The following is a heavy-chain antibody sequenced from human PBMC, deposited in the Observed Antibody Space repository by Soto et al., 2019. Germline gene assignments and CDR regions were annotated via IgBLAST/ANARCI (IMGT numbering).Heavy chain of an antibody. V-gene: IGHV1-69*01. CDR2: IIPSFGTA. J-gene: IGHJ4*02. D-gene: IGHD6-19*01. CDR1: GGNVSSYA. CDR3: ARDLKGSGWYWVLNY. Sequence: QVQLVQSEAEVKKPGSSVKVSCKASGGNVSSYAISWVRQAPGQGLEWMGGIIPSFGTANYAQKFQGRVTITADAATSTAYMELSSLRSEDTAVYYCARDLKGSGWYWVLNYWGQGTLVTVSS.